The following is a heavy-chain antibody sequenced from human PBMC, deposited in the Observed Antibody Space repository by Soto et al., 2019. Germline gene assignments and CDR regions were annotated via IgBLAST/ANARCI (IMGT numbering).Heavy chain of an antibody. CDR1: GYSFANYW. D-gene: IGHD3-10*01. CDR3: ARTHYYGSGLNYYGMDV. Sequence: LGESLKISCQGSGYSFANYWIAWVRQMPGKGLEWVGVIYPGDSDTRYSPSFRGQVTISADKSISTAYLQWSSLKASDTAMYYCARTHYYGSGLNYYGMDVWGQGTTVTVSS. J-gene: IGHJ6*02. V-gene: IGHV5-51*01. CDR2: IYPGDSDT.